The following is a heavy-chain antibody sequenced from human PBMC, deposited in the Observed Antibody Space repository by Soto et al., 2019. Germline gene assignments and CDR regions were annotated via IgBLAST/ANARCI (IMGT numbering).Heavy chain of an antibody. J-gene: IGHJ4*02. CDR2: ISYDGSNK. V-gene: IGHV3-30-3*01. Sequence: PGGSLRLSCAASGFTFSSYAMHWVRQAPGKGLEWVAVISYDGSNKYYADSVKGRFTISRDNSKNTLYLQMNSLRAEDTDVYYCARDPSPMITFGGVIAGARGDYWGQGTLVTVSS. D-gene: IGHD3-16*02. CDR3: ARDPSPMITFGGVIAGARGDY. CDR1: GFTFSSYA.